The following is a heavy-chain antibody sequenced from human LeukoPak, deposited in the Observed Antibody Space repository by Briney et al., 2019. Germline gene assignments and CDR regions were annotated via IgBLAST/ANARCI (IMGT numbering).Heavy chain of an antibody. V-gene: IGHV3-23*01. Sequence: PGGSLRLSCAASGFTFSTYAMSWVRQAPGKGLEWVSTISGSGDSTYYADSVKGRFTISRDNSKNMLYLQMNSLRVEDTAVYYCASVRQGPGNYMDVRGKGTTVTISS. CDR3: ASVRQGPGNYMDV. J-gene: IGHJ6*03. CDR2: ISGSGDST. CDR1: GFTFSTYA. D-gene: IGHD3-10*01.